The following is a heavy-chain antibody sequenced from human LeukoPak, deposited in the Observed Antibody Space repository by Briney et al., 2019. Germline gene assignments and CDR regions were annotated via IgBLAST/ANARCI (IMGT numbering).Heavy chain of an antibody. CDR2: INHGGNV. V-gene: IGHV4-34*01. Sequence: PSETLSLTCAVCGESFSGFYWSWIRQPPGKGLEWIGEINHGGNVNYKPSLKSRVTVSVDTSKNQFSLKLTSVTAADTAVYYCARHRGWNPPDYWSQGTLVTVSS. CDR1: GESFSGFY. D-gene: IGHD6-19*01. CDR3: ARHRGWNPPDY. J-gene: IGHJ4*02.